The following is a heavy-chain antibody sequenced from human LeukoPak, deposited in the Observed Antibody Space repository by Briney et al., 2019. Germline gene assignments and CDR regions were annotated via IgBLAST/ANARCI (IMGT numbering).Heavy chain of an antibody. CDR3: ARDSRYCSGGSCFFWFDP. J-gene: IGHJ5*02. CDR2: INPNSGGT. D-gene: IGHD2-15*01. V-gene: IGHV1-2*02. Sequence: VSVKVSCKASGYTFTGYYMHWVRQAPGQGLEWMGWINPNSGGTNYAQKFQGRVTMTRDTSISTAYMELSRLRSDDTAVYYCARDSRYCSGGSCFFWFDPWGQGTLVTVSS. CDR1: GYTFTGYY.